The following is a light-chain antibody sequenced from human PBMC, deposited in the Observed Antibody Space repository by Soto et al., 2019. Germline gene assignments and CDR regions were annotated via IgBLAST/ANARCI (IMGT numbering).Light chain of an antibody. CDR1: PAIASF. V-gene: IGKV1-9*01. CDR2: GAS. CDR3: QQLNGSPWT. J-gene: IGKJ1*01. Sequence: IQLTQSPSSLSASVGDIVTITCRASPAIASFLAWYQQKPGTAPKLLIYGASTLQSGVPSRFSGSRSGTDYTLTIGSLQPEDFATYYCQQLNGSPWTFGQGTKVEV.